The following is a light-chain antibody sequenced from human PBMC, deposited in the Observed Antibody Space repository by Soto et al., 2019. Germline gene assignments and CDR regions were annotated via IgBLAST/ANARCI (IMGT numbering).Light chain of an antibody. CDR2: DVS. CDR1: ISDVGGYNF. Sequence: QSVLTQPASLSGAPGQSIAISSPGTISDVGGYNFVSWYQQHPHKAPKLMISDVSNRPSGVSNRFSGSKSGNTASLTISGLQAEDEADYYCSSYTSSSTYVFGTGTKVTV. J-gene: IGLJ1*01. CDR3: SSYTSSSTYV. V-gene: IGLV2-14*01.